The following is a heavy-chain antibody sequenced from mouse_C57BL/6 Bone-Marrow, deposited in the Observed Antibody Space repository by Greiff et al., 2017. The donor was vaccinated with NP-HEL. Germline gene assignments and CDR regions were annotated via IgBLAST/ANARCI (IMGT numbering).Heavy chain of an antibody. Sequence: VQLQQSGAELVRPGASVKLSCTASGFNIKDDYMHWVKQRPEQGLEWIGWIDPENGDTEYASKFQGKATITADTSSNTAYLQLSSLTSEDTAVYYCTTIDSSGPFAYWGQGTLVTVSA. J-gene: IGHJ3*01. CDR2: IDPENGDT. CDR1: GFNIKDDY. D-gene: IGHD3-2*02. CDR3: TTIDSSGPFAY. V-gene: IGHV14-4*01.